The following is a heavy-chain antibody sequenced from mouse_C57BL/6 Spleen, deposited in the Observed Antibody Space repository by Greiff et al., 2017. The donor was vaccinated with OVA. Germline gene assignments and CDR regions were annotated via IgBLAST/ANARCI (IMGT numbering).Heavy chain of an antibody. CDR2: IYPRSGNT. CDR1: GYTFTSYG. CDR3: ARIYDGYYVSYYLDY. D-gene: IGHD2-3*01. V-gene: IGHV1-81*01. J-gene: IGHJ2*01. Sequence: VKLMESGAELARPGASVKLSCKASGYTFTSYGISWVKQRTGQGLEWIGEIYPRSGNTYYTEKFKGKATLTADKSSSTAYMELRSLTSEDSAVYFCARIYDGYYVSYYLDYWGQGTTLTVSS.